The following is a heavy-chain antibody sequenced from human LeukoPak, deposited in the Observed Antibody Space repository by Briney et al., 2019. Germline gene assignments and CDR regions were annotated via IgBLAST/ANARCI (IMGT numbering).Heavy chain of an antibody. CDR3: AKGDKYSSTWGSSRFGRAIDY. Sequence: KPGGSLRLSCAASGFTFSSYGMHWVRQAPGKGLEWVAFIRYDGSYRYYADSVKGRFTISRDTSKSTLYLQMNSLRAEDTAVYYCAKGDKYSSTWGSSRFGRAIDYWGQGTLVTVSS. J-gene: IGHJ4*02. D-gene: IGHD6-13*01. CDR1: GFTFSSYG. CDR2: IRYDGSYR. V-gene: IGHV3-30*02.